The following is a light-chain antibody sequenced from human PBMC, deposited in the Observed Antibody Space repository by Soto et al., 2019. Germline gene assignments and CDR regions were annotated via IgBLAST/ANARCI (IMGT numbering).Light chain of an antibody. CDR3: QQYYSSPLT. CDR2: VAS. J-gene: IGKJ4*01. V-gene: IGKV3-20*01. CDR1: QSVSSSY. Sequence: SVWTQSPGTLSLSPGERVTLSCRASQSVSSSYLAWYQQKPGQAPRLLIYVASSRATGIPDRFSGSGSGTDFTLTISRLEPEDFAVYYCQQYYSSPLTFGGGTKVDIK.